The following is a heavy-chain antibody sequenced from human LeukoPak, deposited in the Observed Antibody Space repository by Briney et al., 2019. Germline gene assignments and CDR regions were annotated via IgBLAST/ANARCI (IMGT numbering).Heavy chain of an antibody. Sequence: SETLSVTCAVYGGSFSDYYWNWIRQPPGKGLEWIGEINHSGSTNYNPSLKSRVTISVDTSKNQFSLKLTSVTAADTAMYYCARKDILTAYPFGYWGQGTLVTVSS. D-gene: IGHD3-9*01. CDR2: INHSGST. CDR3: ARKDILTAYPFGY. J-gene: IGHJ4*02. V-gene: IGHV4-34*01. CDR1: GGSFSDYY.